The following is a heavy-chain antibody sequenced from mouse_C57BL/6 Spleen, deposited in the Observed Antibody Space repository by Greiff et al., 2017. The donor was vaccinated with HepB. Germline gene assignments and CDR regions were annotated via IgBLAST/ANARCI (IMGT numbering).Heavy chain of an antibody. CDR2: IRLKSDNYAT. CDR1: GFTFSNYW. V-gene: IGHV6-3*01. D-gene: IGHD2-13*01. Sequence: EVKLVESGGGLVQPGGSMKLSCVASGFTFSNYWMNWVRQSPEKGLEWVAQIRLKSDNYATHYAESVKGRFTISRDDSKSSVYLQMNNLRAEVTGIYYCTEGTDSWFAYWGQGTLVTVSA. CDR3: TEGTDSWFAY. J-gene: IGHJ3*01.